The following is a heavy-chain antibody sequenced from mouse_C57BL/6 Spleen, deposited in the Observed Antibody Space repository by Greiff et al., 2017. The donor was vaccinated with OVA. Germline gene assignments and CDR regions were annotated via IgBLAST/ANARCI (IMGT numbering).Heavy chain of an antibody. CDR3: ARYYYGSSGWYFDV. CDR1: GYAFSSSW. J-gene: IGHJ1*03. V-gene: IGHV1-82*01. CDR2: IYPGDGDT. D-gene: IGHD1-1*01. Sequence: VQLQQSGPELVKPGASVKISSKASGYAFSSSWMNWVKQRPGKGLEWIGRIYPGDGDTNYNGKFKGKATLTADKSSSTAYMQLCSLTSEDSAVYCCARYYYGSSGWYFDVWGTGTTVTVSS.